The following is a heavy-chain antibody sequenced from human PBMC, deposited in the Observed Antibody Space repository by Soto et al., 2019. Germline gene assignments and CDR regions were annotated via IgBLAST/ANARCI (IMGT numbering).Heavy chain of an antibody. CDR1: GGSISSSSYY. CDR3: ARGYIGSTRGGGYNWFDP. V-gene: IGHV4-39*01. CDR2: IYYSGST. Sequence: KPSETLSLTCTVSGGSISSSSYYWGWIRQPPGKGLEWIGSIYYSGSTYYNPSLKSRVTISVDTSKNQFSLKLSSVTAADTAVYYCARGYIGSTRGGGYNWFDPWGQGTLVTVSS. J-gene: IGHJ5*02. D-gene: IGHD5-18*01.